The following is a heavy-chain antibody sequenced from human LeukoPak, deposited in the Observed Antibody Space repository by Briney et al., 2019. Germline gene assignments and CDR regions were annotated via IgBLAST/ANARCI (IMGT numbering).Heavy chain of an antibody. CDR1: GYTLTAYD. CDR2: ISPNSGGT. Sequence: ASVKVSCKASGYTLTAYDMHWVRQAPGEGLEWMGWISPNSGGTNYAQKFQGRVTMTRDTSISTAYMELSRLRSDATAVYYCARGRGYSGYETNWYFDLWGRGTLVTVSS. V-gene: IGHV1-2*02. D-gene: IGHD5-12*01. J-gene: IGHJ2*01. CDR3: ARGRGYSGYETNWYFDL.